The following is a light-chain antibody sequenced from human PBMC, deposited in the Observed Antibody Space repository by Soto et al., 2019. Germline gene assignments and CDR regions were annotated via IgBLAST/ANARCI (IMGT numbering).Light chain of an antibody. J-gene: IGKJ2*01. V-gene: IGKV1-5*03. CDR1: QSITNW. Sequence: DIQMTQSPSTLSASEGDRVTIACRASQSITNWWAWYQQKPGKAPNLLIYKAPSLESGVPSRFSGSGSGTEFTLTITSLQPDEFATYCCQQYSTYPYTFGQGTTLEIK. CDR3: QQYSTYPYT. CDR2: KAP.